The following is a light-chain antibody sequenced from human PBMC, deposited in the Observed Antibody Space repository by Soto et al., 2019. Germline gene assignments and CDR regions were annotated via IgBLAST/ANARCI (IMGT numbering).Light chain of an antibody. J-gene: IGKJ1*01. CDR1: QSVLYSSNNKNY. V-gene: IGKV4-1*01. CDR3: QHYYSNPGT. CDR2: WAS. Sequence: DIVMTQSPDSLAVSLGERATINCKSSQSVLYSSNNKNYLAWYQQKPGQPPKLLIYWASTRESGVPDRFSGSGSVTDFTLTISSLQAEDVAVYYCQHYYSNPGTFGQGTQVEIK.